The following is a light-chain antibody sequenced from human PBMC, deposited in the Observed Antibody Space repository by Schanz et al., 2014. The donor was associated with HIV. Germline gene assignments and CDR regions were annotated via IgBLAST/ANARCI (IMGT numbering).Light chain of an antibody. CDR1: SSDIGTYSV. V-gene: IGLV2-23*02. CDR3: SSYAGNSNNLNVV. CDR2: EVN. Sequence: QSVLTQPASVSGSPGQSITISCTGTSSDIGTYSVVSWYQQQPGKAPKVVLYEVNKRPSGISNRFSGSRSGNTASLTISGLQAEDEADYYCSSYAGNSNNLNVVFGGGTKLTVL. J-gene: IGLJ2*01.